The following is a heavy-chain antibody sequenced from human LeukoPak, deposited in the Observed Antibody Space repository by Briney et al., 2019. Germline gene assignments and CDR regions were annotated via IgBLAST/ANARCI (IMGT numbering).Heavy chain of an antibody. V-gene: IGHV3-7*05. Sequence: GGSLRLSCVASGFTFSNYWMSWVRQAPGKGLEWVANVKEGGSEKYYVDPVKGRFTISRDNAKNSLYLQMNSLRAEDTAVYYCARDDSTGYLYFDHWGQGTLVTVSS. J-gene: IGHJ4*02. CDR1: GFTFSNYW. CDR3: ARDDSTGYLYFDH. D-gene: IGHD3-22*01. CDR2: VKEGGSEK.